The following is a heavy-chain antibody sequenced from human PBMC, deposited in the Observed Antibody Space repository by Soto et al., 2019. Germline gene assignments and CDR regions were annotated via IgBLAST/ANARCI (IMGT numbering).Heavy chain of an antibody. Sequence: HPGGSLRLSCAASGFTFSSYAMSWVRQAPGKGLEWVPAISGSGSSTYYADSVKVRFTISRDNSKNTLYLQMNSLRTEDTAVYYCAKDFKRSLLLWFGDQLRVHAFVIWGQGTMVTISS. CDR1: GFTFSSYA. V-gene: IGHV3-23*01. D-gene: IGHD3-10*01. CDR2: ISGSGSST. J-gene: IGHJ3*02. CDR3: AKDFKRSLLLWFGDQLRVHAFVI.